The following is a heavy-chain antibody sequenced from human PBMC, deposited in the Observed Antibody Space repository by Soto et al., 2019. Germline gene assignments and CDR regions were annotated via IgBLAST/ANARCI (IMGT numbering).Heavy chain of an antibody. CDR1: GGSISSYY. CDR2: IYYSGST. Sequence: QVQLQESGPGLVKPSETLSLTCTVSGGSISSYYWSWIRQPPGKGLEWIGYIYYSGSTNYNPSLKSRVTISVDTSKNQFSLKLSSVTAADTAVYYCARVNLGIGVRGGNDYWGQGTLVTVSS. CDR3: ARVNLGIGVRGGNDY. D-gene: IGHD3-10*01. V-gene: IGHV4-59*01. J-gene: IGHJ4*02.